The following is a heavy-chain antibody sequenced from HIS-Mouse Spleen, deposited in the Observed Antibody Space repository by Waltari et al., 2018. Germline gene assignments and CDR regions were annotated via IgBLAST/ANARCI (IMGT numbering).Heavy chain of an antibody. CDR1: GGPISSSSYH. V-gene: IGHV4-39*07. D-gene: IGHD6-13*01. J-gene: IGHJ2*01. CDR3: AREIPYSSSWYDWYFDL. Sequence: QLQLKESGPGLVKPSETLSLTCTVSGGPISSSSYHWALTRPPPGKGLEWIGSIYYSGSTYYNPSLKSRVTISVDTSKNQFSLKLSSVTAADTAVYYCAREIPYSSSWYDWYFDLWGRGTLVTVSS. CDR2: IYYSGST.